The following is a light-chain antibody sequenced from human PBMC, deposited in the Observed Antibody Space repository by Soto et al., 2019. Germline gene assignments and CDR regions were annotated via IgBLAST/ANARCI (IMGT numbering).Light chain of an antibody. J-gene: IGKJ4*01. CDR3: QYYNTAPLT. CDR1: QAIGNF. Sequence: DIQMTQPPSSLSASVGSRVTITCRASQAIGNFVAWYQQQPGKVPNLLIYAASTLHSGVPYRFSGAQSGPDFTLTISSLQPDDVATYYCQYYNTAPLTFGGGTRVEI. V-gene: IGKV1-27*01. CDR2: AAS.